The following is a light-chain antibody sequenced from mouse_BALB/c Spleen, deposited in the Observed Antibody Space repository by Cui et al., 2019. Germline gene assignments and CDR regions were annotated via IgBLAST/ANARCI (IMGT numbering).Light chain of an antibody. V-gene: IGKV12-41*01. CDR1: GNMHNY. J-gene: IGKJ1*01. Sequence: DLQMTQPPASLSASVGETVTITCRASGNMHNYLAWYQQKQGKSPQLLVYNARTLADGVPSRFSGSGSGTQYSLKINSLQPEDFGSYYCQQFWSTPRTFGGGTKLEIK. CDR2: NAR. CDR3: QQFWSTPRT.